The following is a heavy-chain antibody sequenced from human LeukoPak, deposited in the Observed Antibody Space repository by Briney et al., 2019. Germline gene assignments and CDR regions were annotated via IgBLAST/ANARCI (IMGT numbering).Heavy chain of an antibody. CDR1: GFTFSSYA. CDR2: FSGSGGST. J-gene: IGHJ4*02. D-gene: IGHD2-15*01. Sequence: GGSLRLSCAASGFTFSSYAMSWVRQAPGKGLECISGFSGSGGSTYYADSVKGRFTISRDNSKNTLYLQMNSLRAEDTAVYYCAKVPVATTMKYYFDYWGQGTLVTVSS. V-gene: IGHV3-23*01. CDR3: AKVPVATTMKYYFDY.